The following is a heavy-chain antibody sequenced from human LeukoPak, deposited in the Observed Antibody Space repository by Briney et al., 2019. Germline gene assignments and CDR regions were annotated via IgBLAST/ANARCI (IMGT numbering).Heavy chain of an antibody. D-gene: IGHD3-22*01. J-gene: IGHJ4*02. CDR1: GFTFSSYA. V-gene: IGHV3-23*01. CDR2: ISGSGGST. Sequence: QTGGSLRLSCAASGFTFSSYAMSWVRQAPGKGLEWVSAISGSGGSTYYADSVKGRFTISRDNSKNTLYLQMNGLRAEDTAVYYCAKYFGDYYDSSGYYYGEGIDYWGQGTLVTVSS. CDR3: AKYFGDYYDSSGYYYGEGIDY.